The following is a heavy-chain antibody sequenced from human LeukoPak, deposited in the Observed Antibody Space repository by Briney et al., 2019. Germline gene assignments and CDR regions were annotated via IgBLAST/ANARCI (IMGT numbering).Heavy chain of an antibody. V-gene: IGHV4-59*01. CDR3: AREVAVAGINWFDP. CDR2: IYYSGST. J-gene: IGHJ5*02. CDR1: GGSISSYY. Sequence: SETLSLTCTVSGGSISSYYWSWIRQPPGKGLEWIGYIYYSGSTNYNPSLKSRVTISVDTSKNQFSLKLSSVTAADTAVHYCAREVAVAGINWFDPWGQGTLVTVSS. D-gene: IGHD6-19*01.